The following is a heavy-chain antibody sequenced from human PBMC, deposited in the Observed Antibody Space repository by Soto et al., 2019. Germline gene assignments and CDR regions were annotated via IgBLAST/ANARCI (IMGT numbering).Heavy chain of an antibody. CDR2: IYYSGST. D-gene: IGHD3-10*01. CDR3: ARHRFGALLNAFDI. Sequence: PSETLSLTCTVSGGSISSYYWSWIRQPPGKGLEWIGYIYYSGSTNYNPSLKSRVTISVDTSKNQFSLKLSSVTAADTAVYYCARHRFGALLNAFDIWGQGTMVTVSS. J-gene: IGHJ3*02. V-gene: IGHV4-59*08. CDR1: GGSISSYY.